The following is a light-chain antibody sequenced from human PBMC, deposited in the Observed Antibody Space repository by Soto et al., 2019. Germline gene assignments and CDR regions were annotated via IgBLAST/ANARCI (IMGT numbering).Light chain of an antibody. Sequence: QSALTQPASVSGSPGQSITISCTGTSSDVGTYDYLSWYQQHPGKAPKLMIYEVSSRPSGVSNRFSGSKSGNTASLTISGLQAEDEADYFCSSYTSSSTLYVFGTGTQLTVL. CDR1: SSDVGTYDY. CDR2: EVS. J-gene: IGLJ1*01. CDR3: SSYTSSSTLYV. V-gene: IGLV2-14*01.